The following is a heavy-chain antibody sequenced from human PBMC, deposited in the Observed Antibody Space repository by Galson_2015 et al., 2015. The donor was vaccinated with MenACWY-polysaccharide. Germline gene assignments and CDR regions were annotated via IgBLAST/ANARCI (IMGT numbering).Heavy chain of an antibody. CDR2: IYYSGIT. Sequence: ETLSLTCSVSGVAITSTSFYWGWIRQSPGKGLEWIGNIYYSGITYYDSSLGSRLTISLDTSQNQFSLTLNSLTAADTAVYYCARARFALAGSGGNHWFGSWGQGTLVTVSS. J-gene: IGHJ5*01. D-gene: IGHD6-19*01. CDR3: ARARFALAGSGGNHWFGS. CDR1: GVAITSTSFY. V-gene: IGHV4-39*07.